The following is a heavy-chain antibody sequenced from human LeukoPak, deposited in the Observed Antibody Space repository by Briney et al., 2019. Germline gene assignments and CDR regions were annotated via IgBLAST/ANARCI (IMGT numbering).Heavy chain of an antibody. CDR2: IYYSGST. D-gene: IGHD1-7*01. CDR3: ARGGSTGTADY. V-gene: IGHV4-59*11. CDR1: GGSISSHY. Sequence: PSETLSLTCTVSGGSISSHYWSWIRQPRGKGLEGIGYIYYSGSTNYNPSLKSRVTISVDTSKNQFSLKLSSVTAADTAVYYCARGGSTGTADYWGQGTLVTVSS. J-gene: IGHJ4*02.